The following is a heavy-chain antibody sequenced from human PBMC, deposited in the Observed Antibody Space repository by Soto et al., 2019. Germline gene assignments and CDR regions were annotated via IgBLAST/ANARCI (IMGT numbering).Heavy chain of an antibody. V-gene: IGHV3-33*01. CDR2: IWYDGSNK. J-gene: IGHJ4*02. D-gene: IGHD5-12*01. CDR3: AREHNLRWLQYQETSYYFDY. Sequence: GGSLRLSCAASGLTFSSYGMHWVRQAPGKGLEWVAVIWYDGSNKYYADSVKGRFTISRDNSKNTLYLQMNSLRAEDTAVYYCAREHNLRWLQYQETSYYFDYWGQGTLVTVSS. CDR1: GLTFSSYG.